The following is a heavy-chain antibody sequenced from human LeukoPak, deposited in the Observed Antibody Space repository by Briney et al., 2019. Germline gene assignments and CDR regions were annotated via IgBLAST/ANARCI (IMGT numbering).Heavy chain of an antibody. CDR1: GFTFSSYW. Sequence: GGSLRLSCAASGFTFSSYWMHWVRQAPGKGLVWVSRINSDGSSTSYADSVKGRFTISRDNAKNSLYLQMNSLRAEDTAVYYCARATYYYDSSGYFDYWGQGTLVTVSS. D-gene: IGHD3-22*01. V-gene: IGHV3-74*01. CDR3: ARATYYYDSSGYFDY. CDR2: INSDGSST. J-gene: IGHJ4*02.